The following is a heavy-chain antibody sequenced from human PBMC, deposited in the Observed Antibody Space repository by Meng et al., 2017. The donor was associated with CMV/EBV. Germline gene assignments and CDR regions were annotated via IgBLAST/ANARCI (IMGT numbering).Heavy chain of an antibody. Sequence: GESLKISCAASGFTFSSYDMSWVRQAPGKGLEWVANIKQDGSEKYYVDSVKGRFTISRDNAKNSLYLQMNSLRAEDTAVYYCARDIRRQWLVRGDYFDYWGQGTLVTVSS. D-gene: IGHD6-19*01. V-gene: IGHV3-7*01. CDR1: GFTFSSYD. CDR3: ARDIRRQWLVRGDYFDY. J-gene: IGHJ4*02. CDR2: IKQDGSEK.